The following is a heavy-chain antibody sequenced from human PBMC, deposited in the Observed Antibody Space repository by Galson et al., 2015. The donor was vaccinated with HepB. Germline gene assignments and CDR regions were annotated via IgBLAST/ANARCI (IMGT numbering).Heavy chain of an antibody. CDR1: GFTYNTYA. V-gene: IGHV3-23*01. Sequence: SLRLSCAASGFTYNTYAMAWVRQSPGKGLEWVSRISGSAQSKDYADSVKGRFIISRDNSKNTIYLQLNSLRVEDTAVSYCARGACSNNNCFPFDHWGQGNLVTVSS. J-gene: IGHJ4*02. CDR3: ARGACSNNNCFPFDH. D-gene: IGHD2-2*01. CDR2: ISGSAQSK.